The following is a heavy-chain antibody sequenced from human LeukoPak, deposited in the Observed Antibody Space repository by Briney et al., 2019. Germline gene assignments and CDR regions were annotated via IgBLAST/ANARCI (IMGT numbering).Heavy chain of an antibody. J-gene: IGHJ4*02. D-gene: IGHD3-3*01. CDR3: ARAYDFWSGFDY. CDR1: GFTFSSYS. V-gene: IGHV3-21*01. CDR2: ISSSSSYI. Sequence: GGSLRLSCAASGFTFSSYSMNWVRQATGKGVEGVSSISSSSSYIYYADSVKGRFTISRDNAKNSLYLQMNSLRAEDTAVYYCARAYDFWSGFDYWGQGTLVTVSS.